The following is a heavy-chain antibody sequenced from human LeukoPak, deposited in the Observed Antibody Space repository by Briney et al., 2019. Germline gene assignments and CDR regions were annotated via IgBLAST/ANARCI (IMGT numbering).Heavy chain of an antibody. J-gene: IGHJ6*03. CDR2: ISGSGGST. D-gene: IGHD1-1*01. CDR1: GFTFSSYA. CDR3: AKQLAGYGDYYYYYMDV. Sequence: GGSLRLSCAASGFTFSSYAMSWVRQAPGKGLDWVSPISGSGGSTYYADSVKGRFTISRDNSKNTLYLQMNSLRAEDAAVYYCAKQLAGYGDYYYYYMDVWGKGTTVTVSS. V-gene: IGHV3-23*01.